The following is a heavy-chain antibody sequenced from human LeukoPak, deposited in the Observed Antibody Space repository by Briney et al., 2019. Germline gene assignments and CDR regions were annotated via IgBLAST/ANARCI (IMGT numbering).Heavy chain of an antibody. V-gene: IGHV4-34*01. Sequence: PSETLSLTCAVYGGSFGGYYWSWIRQPPGKGLEWIGEINHSGSTNYNPSLKSRVTISVDTSKNQFSLKLSSVTAADTAVYYCARGAARTYYYYGMDVWGQGTTVTVSS. CDR2: INHSGST. CDR1: GGSFGGYY. D-gene: IGHD6-6*01. CDR3: ARGAARTYYYYGMDV. J-gene: IGHJ6*02.